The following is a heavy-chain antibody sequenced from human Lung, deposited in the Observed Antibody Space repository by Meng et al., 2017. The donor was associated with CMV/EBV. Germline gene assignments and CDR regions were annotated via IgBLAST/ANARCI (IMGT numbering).Heavy chain of an antibody. CDR1: GYTFTGYH. CDR2: INSYTGGT. CDR3: ARAIAVAGTAPFDD. J-gene: IGHJ4*02. Sequence: ASXXVSCKASGYTFTGYHIHWVRQAPGQGLQWMGWINSYTGGTISAQKFQGRVTMTRDTSISTASMELRRLTSDGTAVYFCARAIAVAGTAPFDDWGQGTXVTVSS. D-gene: IGHD6-19*01. V-gene: IGHV1-2*02.